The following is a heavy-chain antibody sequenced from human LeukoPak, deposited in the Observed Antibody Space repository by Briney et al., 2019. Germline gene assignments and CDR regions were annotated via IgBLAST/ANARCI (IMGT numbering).Heavy chain of an antibody. J-gene: IGHJ4*02. D-gene: IGHD3-22*01. Sequence: GGSLKISFKGSGYRFTSYWIGWGRQMPGKGLEWMGTIYPGDSDTRYSPSFQGQVTISADKSISTAYLQWSSLKASDTAMYYCARQEDYYDSSGYYWSTYYFDYWGQGTLVTVSS. CDR3: ARQEDYYDSSGYYWSTYYFDY. CDR2: IYPGDSDT. V-gene: IGHV5-51*01. CDR1: GYRFTSYW.